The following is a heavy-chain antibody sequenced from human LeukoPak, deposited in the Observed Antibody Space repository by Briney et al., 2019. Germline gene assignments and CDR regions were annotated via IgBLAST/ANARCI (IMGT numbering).Heavy chain of an antibody. J-gene: IGHJ4*02. CDR3: ARRGYYYDSSGPFDY. D-gene: IGHD3-22*01. Sequence: SETLSLTCTVSGGSFSSYYWTWIRQPPGKGLEWIGYSYYSGSTYYDPSLKSRVTISVDTSKNQFSLKLSSVTAADTAVYYCARRGYYYDSSGPFDYWGQGTLVTVSS. CDR2: SYYSGST. CDR1: GGSFSSYY. V-gene: IGHV4-59*04.